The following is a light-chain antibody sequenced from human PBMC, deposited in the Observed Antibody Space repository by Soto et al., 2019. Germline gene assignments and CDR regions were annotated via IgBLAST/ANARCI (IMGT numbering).Light chain of an antibody. CDR2: RDN. CDR1: SSNIGSHT. CDR3: AAWDDNLPGYV. J-gene: IGLJ1*01. V-gene: IGLV1-44*01. Sequence: QSVLIQPPSASGTPGQRVTISCSGSSSNIGSHTVNWYQQLPGTAPKLLICRDNQRPSGVPDRFSGSKSGTSASLAISGLQSEDEADYYCAAWDDNLPGYVFGTGTKGTVL.